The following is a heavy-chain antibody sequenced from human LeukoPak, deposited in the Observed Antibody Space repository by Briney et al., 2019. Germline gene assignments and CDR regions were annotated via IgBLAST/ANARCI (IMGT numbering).Heavy chain of an antibody. J-gene: IGHJ6*03. CDR1: GGSFSGYY. Sequence: PSETLSLTCAVYGGSFSGYYWSWIRQPPGKGLEWIGEINHSGSTNYNPSLKSRVTISVDTSKNQFSLKLSSVTAADTAVYYCAREYVWDSSSWAQYYYYYMDVWGKGTTVTVSS. V-gene: IGHV4-34*01. CDR2: INHSGST. D-gene: IGHD6-13*01. CDR3: AREYVWDSSSWAQYYYYYMDV.